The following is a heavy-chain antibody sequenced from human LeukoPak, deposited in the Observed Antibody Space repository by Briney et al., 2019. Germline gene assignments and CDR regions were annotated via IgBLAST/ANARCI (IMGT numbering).Heavy chain of an antibody. Sequence: SETVSLTCAVYGGPFSGYYWSWIRQPPGKGLEWIGEINHSGSTNYNPSLKSRVTISVDTSKNQFSLKLSSVTAADTAVYYCAREGKLRGDYYFDYWGQGTLGTVSS. V-gene: IGHV4-34*01. CDR2: INHSGST. J-gene: IGHJ4*02. D-gene: IGHD1-1*01. CDR3: AREGKLRGDYYFDY. CDR1: GGPFSGYY.